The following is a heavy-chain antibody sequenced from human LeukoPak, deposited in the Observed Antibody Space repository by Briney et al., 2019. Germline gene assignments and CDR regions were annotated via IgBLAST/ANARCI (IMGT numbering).Heavy chain of an antibody. CDR1: GYTFTGYY. V-gene: IGHV1-2*02. CDR2: INPNGGAT. CDR3: SRDRADGSMNAFDV. J-gene: IGHJ3*01. Sequence: GGSVKVFCKASGYTFTGYYIHRGRQAPGQGREGVGWINPNGGATRFAQKFQGRVTMTRDTSISTAYMDLSSLRSDDTAVYYCSRDRADGSMNAFDVWGQGTLVTVSS. D-gene: IGHD3-22*01.